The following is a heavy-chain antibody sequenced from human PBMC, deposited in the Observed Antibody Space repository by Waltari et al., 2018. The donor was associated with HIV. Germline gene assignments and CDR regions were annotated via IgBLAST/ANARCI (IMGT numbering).Heavy chain of an antibody. CDR2: IYYSGST. Sequence: QVQLQESGPGLVKPSQTLSLTCTVSGGSISSGGYYWSWIRQPPGKGLEWIGYIYYSGSTYYNPSLKSRVTISVDTSKNQFSLKLSSVTAADTAVYYCARDRLELRYYYYGMDVWGQGTTVTVSS. CDR3: ARDRLELRYYYYGMDV. V-gene: IGHV4-31*03. J-gene: IGHJ6*02. D-gene: IGHD1-7*01. CDR1: GGSISSGGYY.